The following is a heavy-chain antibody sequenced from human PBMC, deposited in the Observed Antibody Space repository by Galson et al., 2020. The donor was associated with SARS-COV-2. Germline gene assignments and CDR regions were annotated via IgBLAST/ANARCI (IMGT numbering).Heavy chain of an antibody. Sequence: SETLSLTCTVSGYSINNGYFWGWIRQSPGKGLEWIGNIYHDGTTSYNPSFKGRVTISVDTSKNQFSLKLNSVTAADTAVYYCARDALTRMATIIDHWGQGTLVTVSS. CDR3: ARDALTRMATIIDH. D-gene: IGHD5-12*01. CDR2: IYHDGTT. V-gene: IGHV4-38-2*02. CDR1: GYSINNGYF. J-gene: IGHJ4*02.